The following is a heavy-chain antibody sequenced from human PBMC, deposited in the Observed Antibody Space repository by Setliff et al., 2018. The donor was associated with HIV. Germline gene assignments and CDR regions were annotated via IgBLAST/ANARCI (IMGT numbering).Heavy chain of an antibody. Sequence: SETLSLTCAVYGVSFNGYYWSWIRQPPGKGLEWIGEINHSGSTNYNPSLKGRVTMSVDKSKNQFSLRLSSVTAADTAVYYCARARRAGSGPKYFQHWGQGTLVTVSS. D-gene: IGHD2-15*01. CDR3: ARARRAGSGPKYFQH. J-gene: IGHJ1*01. V-gene: IGHV4-34*01. CDR1: GVSFNGYY. CDR2: INHSGST.